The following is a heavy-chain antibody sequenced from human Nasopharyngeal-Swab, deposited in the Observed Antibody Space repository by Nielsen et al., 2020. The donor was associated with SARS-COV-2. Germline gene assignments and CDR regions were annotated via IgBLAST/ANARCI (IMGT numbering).Heavy chain of an antibody. Sequence: SQTLSLTCAVFGGSFSNYYWTWIRQPPGKELEWIGEFKYGGSSNYNPSLKSRVTMSLDTSKNQFSLELSSVTAADTAVYYCARGAPSSYWFDPWGQGTLDTVSS. CDR3: ARGAPSSYWFDP. V-gene: IGHV4-34*01. J-gene: IGHJ5*02. CDR1: GGSFSNYY. CDR2: FKYGGSS.